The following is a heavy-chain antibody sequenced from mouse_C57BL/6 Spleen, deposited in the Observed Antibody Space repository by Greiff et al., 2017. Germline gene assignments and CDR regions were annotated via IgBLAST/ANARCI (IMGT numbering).Heavy chain of an antibody. CDR2: IDPSDSYT. CDR1: GYTFTSYW. Sequence: VQLQQPGAELVMPGASVKLSCKASGYTFTSYWMHWVKQRPGQGLEWIGEIDPSDSYTNYKQKFKGKSTLTVDKSSSTAYMQLSSLTSEDSAVYYCARRIYGYDRGYYAMDYWGQGTSVTVSS. V-gene: IGHV1-69*01. D-gene: IGHD2-2*01. J-gene: IGHJ4*01. CDR3: ARRIYGYDRGYYAMDY.